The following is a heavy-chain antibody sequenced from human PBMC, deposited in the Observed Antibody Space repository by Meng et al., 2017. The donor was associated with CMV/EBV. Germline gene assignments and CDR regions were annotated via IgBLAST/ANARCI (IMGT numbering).Heavy chain of an antibody. Sequence: SETLSLTCTVSGGSISSGSYYWGWIRQPPGKGLEWIGSIYYSGSTYYNPSLKSRVTISVDTSKNQFSLKLSSVTAADTAVYYCARRDDFWSGYLNWGQGTLVTVSS. CDR2: IYYSGST. V-gene: IGHV4-39*01. CDR1: GGSISSGSYY. D-gene: IGHD3-3*01. CDR3: ARRDDFWSGYLN. J-gene: IGHJ4*02.